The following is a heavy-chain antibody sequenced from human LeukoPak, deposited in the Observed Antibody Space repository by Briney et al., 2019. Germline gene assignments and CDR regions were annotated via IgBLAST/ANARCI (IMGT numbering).Heavy chain of an antibody. CDR3: AKTTMAGRGALDI. CDR1: GFTFSSFA. CDR2: ISSTNTTI. Sequence: GGSLRLSCAASGFTFSSFAMNWVRQAPGKGLEWISYISSTNTTIYYADSVRGRFSISRDNAKNSLFLQMNSLRAEDTALYYCAKTTMAGRGALDIWGQGTVVTVSS. D-gene: IGHD6-19*01. J-gene: IGHJ3*02. V-gene: IGHV3-48*04.